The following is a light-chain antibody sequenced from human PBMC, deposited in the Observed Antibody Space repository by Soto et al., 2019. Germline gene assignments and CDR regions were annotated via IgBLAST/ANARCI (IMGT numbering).Light chain of an antibody. CDR3: QQRSNWPPIT. CDR1: QSVKSSY. Sequence: EIVLTQSPGTLSLSPGERATLPCRAIQSVKSSYLAWYQHKPGQAPRVLIYDASHRASGIPARFSGSGSGTDFTLTISSLEPEDAALYYCQQRSNWPPITFGQGTRLEIK. J-gene: IGKJ5*01. V-gene: IGKV3D-20*02. CDR2: DAS.